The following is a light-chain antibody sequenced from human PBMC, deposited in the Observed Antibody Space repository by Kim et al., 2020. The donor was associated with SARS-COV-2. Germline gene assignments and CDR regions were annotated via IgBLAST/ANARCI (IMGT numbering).Light chain of an antibody. Sequence: QSVTSSCTGTSSDVGGYNYVSWYQQHPGKAPKLMIYEVSKRPSGVPDRFSGSKSGNTASLTVSGLQAEDEADYYCSSYAGSNNYVFGTGTKVTVL. CDR1: SSDVGGYNY. CDR3: SSYAGSNNYV. V-gene: IGLV2-8*01. J-gene: IGLJ1*01. CDR2: EVS.